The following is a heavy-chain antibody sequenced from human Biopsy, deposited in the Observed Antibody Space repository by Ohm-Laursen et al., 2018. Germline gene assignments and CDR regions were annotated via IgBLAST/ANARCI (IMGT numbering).Heavy chain of an antibody. CDR1: GFTFSDYQ. Sequence: SLRLSCAAPGFTFSDYQMSWVRQAPGKGLEWVSAIRSTGGSTYYANSVKGRFTISRDNSKNILFLQVNNLRAEDTAIYYCTKADDFWSPEGYYYYFSGMDVWGQGTTVTVSS. J-gene: IGHJ6*02. V-gene: IGHV3-23*01. D-gene: IGHD3-3*01. CDR2: IRSTGGST. CDR3: TKADDFWSPEGYYYYFSGMDV.